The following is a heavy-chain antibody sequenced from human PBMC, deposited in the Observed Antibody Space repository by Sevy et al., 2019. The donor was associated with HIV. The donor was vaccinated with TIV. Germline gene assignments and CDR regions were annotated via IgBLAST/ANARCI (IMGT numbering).Heavy chain of an antibody. CDR2: IWYDGSNK. CDR3: ARDQGYYDILTGITTYYYYGMDV. D-gene: IGHD3-9*01. J-gene: IGHJ6*02. V-gene: IGHV3-33*01. CDR1: GFTFSSYG. Sequence: GGSLRLSCAASGFTFSSYGMHWVRQAPGKGLEWVAVIWYDGSNKYYADSVKGRFTISRDNSKNTLYLQMNSLSAEDTAVYYCARDQGYYDILTGITTYYYYGMDVWGQGTTVTVSS.